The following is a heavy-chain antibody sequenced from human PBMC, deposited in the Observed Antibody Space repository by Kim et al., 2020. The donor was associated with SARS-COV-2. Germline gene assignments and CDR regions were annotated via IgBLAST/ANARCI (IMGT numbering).Heavy chain of an antibody. Sequence: SETLSLTCAVYGGSFSNYYWSWIRQPPGKGLEWIGEINHSGSPNYNPSLKSRVTISVDTSKNQFSLKLSSVTAADTAVYYCARGLGYSSSWYGSPRFDPWGQGTLVTVSS. CDR1: GGSFSNYY. D-gene: IGHD6-13*01. CDR2: INHSGSP. V-gene: IGHV4-34*01. CDR3: ARGLGYSSSWYGSPRFDP. J-gene: IGHJ5*02.